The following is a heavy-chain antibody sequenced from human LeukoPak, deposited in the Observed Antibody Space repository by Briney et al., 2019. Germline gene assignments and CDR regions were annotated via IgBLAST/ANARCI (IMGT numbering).Heavy chain of an antibody. Sequence: SVKVSCKASGGTFSSYAISWVRQAPGQGLEWMGRIIPILGIANYAQKFQGRVTITADKSTSTAYMELSSLRSEDTAVYYCAREPRYCSGGSCYVGGGYYHVMDVWGQGTTVTVSS. V-gene: IGHV1-69*04. CDR2: IIPILGIA. J-gene: IGHJ6*02. D-gene: IGHD2-15*01. CDR3: AREPRYCSGGSCYVGGGYYHVMDV. CDR1: GGTFSSYA.